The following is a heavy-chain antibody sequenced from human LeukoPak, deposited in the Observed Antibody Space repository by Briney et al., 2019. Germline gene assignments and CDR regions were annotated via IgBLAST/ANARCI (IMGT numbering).Heavy chain of an antibody. J-gene: IGHJ5*02. D-gene: IGHD3-10*01. CDR1: GFTFSSYG. Sequence: GGTLRLSCAASGFTFSSYGMTWVRQAPGKGLEWVSTISSSGGSTYYADSVRGRFTISRDNSKNTLYLQMNTLRAEDTAVYHCAKRSSPGSGGYINWFDPWGQGTLVTVSS. V-gene: IGHV3-23*01. CDR3: AKRSSPGSGGYINWFDP. CDR2: ISSSGGST.